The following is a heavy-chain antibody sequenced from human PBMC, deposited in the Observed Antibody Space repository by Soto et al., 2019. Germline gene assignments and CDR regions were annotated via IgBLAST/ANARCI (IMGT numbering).Heavy chain of an antibody. Sequence: GASVKVSCKASGYIFTDYYMHWVRQAPGQELGWMGRINPNSGGTNYAQKFQGRVTMTRDTSMSTAYTELSSLRSEDTAVYYCVRSTYYYDSSGYHTNWFDPWGQGTLVPVS. CDR3: VRSTYYYDSSGYHTNWFDP. CDR2: INPNSGGT. D-gene: IGHD3-22*01. CDR1: GYIFTDYY. V-gene: IGHV1-2*06. J-gene: IGHJ5*02.